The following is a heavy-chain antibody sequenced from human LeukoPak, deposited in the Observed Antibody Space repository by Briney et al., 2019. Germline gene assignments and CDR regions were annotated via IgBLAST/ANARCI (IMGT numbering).Heavy chain of an antibody. CDR1: GGSISSSSYY. D-gene: IGHD4-23*01. J-gene: IGHJ4*02. CDR2: IYYSGST. Sequence: SETLSLTCTVSGGSISSSSYYWGWIRQPPGKWLEWLGSIYYSGSTYYNPSLKSRVTISVDTSKNQFSLKLSSVTAADTAVYYCAPGFNYGGNREAFDYWGQGTLVTVSS. V-gene: IGHV4-39*07. CDR3: APGFNYGGNREAFDY.